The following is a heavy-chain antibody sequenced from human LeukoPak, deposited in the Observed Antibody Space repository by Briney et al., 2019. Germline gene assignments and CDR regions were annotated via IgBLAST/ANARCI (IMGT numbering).Heavy chain of an antibody. CDR2: TSGSGGST. J-gene: IGHJ4*02. Sequence: GGSLRLSCAASGFTFSSYAMSWVRQAPGKGLEWVSATSGSGGSTYYADSVKGRFTISRDNSKNTLYLQMNSLRAEDTAVYDCAKASMVSKKYYFDYWGQGTLVTVSS. D-gene: IGHD5-18*01. CDR1: GFTFSSYA. V-gene: IGHV3-23*01. CDR3: AKASMVSKKYYFDY.